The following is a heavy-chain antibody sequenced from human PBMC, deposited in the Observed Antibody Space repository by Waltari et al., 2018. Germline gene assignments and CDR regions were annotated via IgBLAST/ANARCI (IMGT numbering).Heavy chain of an antibody. CDR2: IKHSGST. J-gene: IGHJ4*02. CDR1: GGSFSGYY. D-gene: IGHD3-10*01. Sequence: QVQLQQWGAGLLKPSETLSLTCAVYGGSFSGYYWSWIRQPPGKGLEWIGEIKHSGSTNYNPSLKSRVTISVDTSKNQFSLKLSSVTAADTAVYYCARGLWWRKLDYWGQGTLVTVSS. V-gene: IGHV4-34*01. CDR3: ARGLWWRKLDY.